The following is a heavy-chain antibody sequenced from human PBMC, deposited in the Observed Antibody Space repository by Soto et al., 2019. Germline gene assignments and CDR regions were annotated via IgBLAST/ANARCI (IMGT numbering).Heavy chain of an antibody. Sequence: QVQLVQSGAEVKNPGASVKVSCKASGYTFSNYGISWVRQAPGQVLEWLGWISAYSGDTNFAQRFQGRVTMTTDTSTSTAYMELRSLTSDDTALYYCARDVVAITTGGPDYWGQGTLVTVSS. J-gene: IGHJ4*02. CDR1: GYTFSNYG. V-gene: IGHV1-18*01. CDR3: ARDVVAITTGGPDY. CDR2: ISAYSGDT. D-gene: IGHD3-22*01.